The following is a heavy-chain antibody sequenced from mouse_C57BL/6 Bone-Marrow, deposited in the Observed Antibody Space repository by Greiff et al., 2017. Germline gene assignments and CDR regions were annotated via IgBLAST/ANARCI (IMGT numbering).Heavy chain of an antibody. CDR1: GYAFTNYL. Sequence: QVQLQQSGAELVRPGTSVKVSCKASGYAFTNYLIEWVKQRPGQGLEWIGVINPGSGGTNYNEKFKGKATLTADKSSSTAYMQLSSLTSEDSAVYFCARSNYYYSSYAMDYWGQGTSVTVSS. J-gene: IGHJ4*01. CDR3: ARSNYYYSSYAMDY. CDR2: INPGSGGT. D-gene: IGHD1-1*01. V-gene: IGHV1-54*01.